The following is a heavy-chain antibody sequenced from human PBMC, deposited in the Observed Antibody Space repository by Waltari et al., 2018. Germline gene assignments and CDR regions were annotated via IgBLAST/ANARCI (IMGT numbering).Heavy chain of an antibody. CDR2: ISGSGGST. CDR3: AKDLGTKKSIVVVVAPTNWFDP. Sequence: EVQLLESGGGLVQPGGSLRLSCAASGFTFSSYAMNWVRQAPGQGLEWVSAISGSGGSTYYSDSVKGRFTISRDNSKNTLYLQMNSLRAEDTAVYYCAKDLGTKKSIVVVVAPTNWFDPWGQGTLVTVSS. J-gene: IGHJ5*02. CDR1: GFTFSSYA. D-gene: IGHD2-15*01. V-gene: IGHV3-23*01.